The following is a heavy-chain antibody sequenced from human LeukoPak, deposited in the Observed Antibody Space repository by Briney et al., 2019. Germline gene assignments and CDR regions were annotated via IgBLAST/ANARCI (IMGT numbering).Heavy chain of an antibody. V-gene: IGHV6-1*01. CDR1: GDSVSSNSAA. D-gene: IGHD3-16*01. CDR3: ARDLLTLHYPMFDY. J-gene: IGHJ4*02. CDR2: TYYRSKWYN. Sequence: SQTLSLTCAISGDSVSSNSAAWNWIRHSPSRGLEWLGRTYYRSKWYNDYAVSVKSRITINPDTSKNQFSLQLNSVTPEDTAVYYCARDLLTLHYPMFDYWGQGTLVTVSS.